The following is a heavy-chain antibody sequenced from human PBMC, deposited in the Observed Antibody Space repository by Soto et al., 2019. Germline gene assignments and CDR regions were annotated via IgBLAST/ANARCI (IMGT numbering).Heavy chain of an antibody. J-gene: IGHJ6*02. D-gene: IGHD2-2*01. CDR1: GFSLSTNGVG. Sequence: SGPTLVNPTQTLTLTCTFSGFSLSTNGVGVGWIRQPPGKALEWLALIYWDGDKRYSPSLKSRLTITKDTSKNQVVLTLTNMDPVDTATYYCARTSRGSAFVPAYYGMDVWGQGTTVTVSS. CDR2: IYWDGDK. CDR3: ARTSRGSAFVPAYYGMDV. V-gene: IGHV2-5*02.